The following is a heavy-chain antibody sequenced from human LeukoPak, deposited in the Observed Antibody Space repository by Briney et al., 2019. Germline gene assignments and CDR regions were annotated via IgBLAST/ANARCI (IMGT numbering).Heavy chain of an antibody. J-gene: IGHJ5*02. CDR2: MNPNSGNT. Sequence: GASVKVSCKASGYTFTSYDMNWVRQATGQGLEWMGWMNPNSGNTGYAQKFQGRVTMTRNTSISTAYMELSSLRSEDTAVYYCARGGYYYDSSGYYSDDPWGQGTLVTVSS. V-gene: IGHV1-8*01. D-gene: IGHD3-22*01. CDR1: GYTFTSYD. CDR3: ARGGYYYDSSGYYSDDP.